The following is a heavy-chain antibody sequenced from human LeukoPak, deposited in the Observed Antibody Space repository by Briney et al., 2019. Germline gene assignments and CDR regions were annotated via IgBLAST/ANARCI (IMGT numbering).Heavy chain of an antibody. CDR3: ARSLVVVPAADDYYYYYGMDV. D-gene: IGHD2-2*01. CDR1: GGSISSYY. CDR2: IYTSGST. V-gene: IGHV4-4*07. Sequence: PSETLSLTCTVSGGSISSYYWSWIRQPAGKGLEWIGRIYTSGSTNYNPSLKSRVTMSVDTSKNQSSLKLSSVTAADTAVYYCARSLVVVPAADDYYYYYGMDVWGQGTTVTVSS. J-gene: IGHJ6*02.